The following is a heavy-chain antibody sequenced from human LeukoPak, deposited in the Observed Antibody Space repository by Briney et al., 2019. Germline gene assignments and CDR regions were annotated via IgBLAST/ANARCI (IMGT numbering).Heavy chain of an antibody. V-gene: IGHV3-30*18. CDR3: AKDRGSGSYPSPLFDY. D-gene: IGHD3-10*01. CDR2: ISYDESNK. CDR1: GFIFSSYG. J-gene: IGHJ4*02. Sequence: GGSLRLSCAASGFIFSSYGMRWVRQAPGKGLEWVAGISYDESNKYYADSVKGRFTISRDNSKNTLYLQMNSLRAEDTAVYYCAKDRGSGSYPSPLFDYWGQGTLVTVSS.